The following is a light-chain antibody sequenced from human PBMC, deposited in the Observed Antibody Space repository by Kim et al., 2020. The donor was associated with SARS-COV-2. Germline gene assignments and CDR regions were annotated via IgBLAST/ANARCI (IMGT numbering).Light chain of an antibody. Sequence: DSVEDRSPITCRANQDIGHYLAWYRQKPGKAPEVLIYRASTLQSGVPSRFSGSGSGTEFTLTISSLQAEDFTTYYCQQMDRSPLTFGGGTKVDIK. CDR2: RAS. V-gene: IGKV1-9*01. J-gene: IGKJ4*01. CDR3: QQMDRSPLT. CDR1: QDIGHY.